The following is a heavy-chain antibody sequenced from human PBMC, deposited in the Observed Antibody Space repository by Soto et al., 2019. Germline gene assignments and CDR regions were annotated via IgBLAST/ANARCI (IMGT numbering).Heavy chain of an antibody. J-gene: IGHJ3*02. V-gene: IGHV4-34*01. D-gene: IGHD5-12*01. CDR2: IDHSGRT. CDR1: VGSLIGYY. CDR3: SRWDSVDGHESNADAFDI. Sequence: AETLSLTCAFYVGSLIGYYWSWIRQPPGKGLEWIGEIDHSGRTKYSPSLKSRVTMSVDTSKNQFSLKLSSVTAADTDVYYCSRWDSVDGHESNADAFDIWGQGTMVTVSS.